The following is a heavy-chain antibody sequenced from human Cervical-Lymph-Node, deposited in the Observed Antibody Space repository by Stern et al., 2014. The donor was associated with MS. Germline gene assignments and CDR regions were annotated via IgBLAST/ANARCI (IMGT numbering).Heavy chain of an antibody. Sequence: MQLVESGPEVKKPGTSVKVSCKASGFTFTSSAVPWVRQARGQRLEWIGWIVVGSGNTNYAQKFQERVTITRDMSTSTAYMELSSLRSEDTAVYYCAAGVAAAGSYYYYGMDVWGQGTTVTVSS. CDR2: IVVGSGNT. V-gene: IGHV1-58*01. CDR1: GFTFTSSA. CDR3: AAGVAAAGSYYYYGMDV. D-gene: IGHD6-13*01. J-gene: IGHJ6*02.